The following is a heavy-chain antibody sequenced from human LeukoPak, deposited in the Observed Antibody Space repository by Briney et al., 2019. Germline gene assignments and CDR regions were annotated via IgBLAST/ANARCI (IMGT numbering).Heavy chain of an antibody. J-gene: IGHJ4*02. D-gene: IGHD3-16*02. CDR2: IYYSGST. V-gene: IGHV4-39*01. CDR1: GFTFSSYE. Sequence: GSLRLSCAASGFTFSSYEMNWVRQPPGKGLEWIGSIYYSGSTYYNPSLKSRVTISVDTSKNQFSLKLSSVTAADTAVYYCARHPYDYVWGSYPKGFDYWGQGTLVTVSS. CDR3: ARHPYDYVWGSYPKGFDY.